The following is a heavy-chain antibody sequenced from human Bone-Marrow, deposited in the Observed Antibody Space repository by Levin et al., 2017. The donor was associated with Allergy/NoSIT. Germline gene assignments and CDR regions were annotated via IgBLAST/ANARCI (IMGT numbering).Heavy chain of an antibody. CDR2: IYPGDSDT. CDR3: ASQSVAGSYYYYYMDV. Sequence: GESLKISCKGSGYSFTSYWIGWVRQMPGKGLEWMGIIYPGDSDTRYSPSFQGQVTISADKSISTAYLQWSSLKASDTAMYYCASQSVAGSYYYYYMDVWGKGTTVTVSS. D-gene: IGHD6-19*01. V-gene: IGHV5-51*01. J-gene: IGHJ6*03. CDR1: GYSFTSYW.